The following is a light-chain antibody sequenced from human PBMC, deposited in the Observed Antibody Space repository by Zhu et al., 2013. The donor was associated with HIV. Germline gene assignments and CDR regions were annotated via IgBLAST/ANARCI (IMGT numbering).Light chain of an antibody. CDR3: QQYGRSPLT. CDR1: QTVSSNF. J-gene: IGKJ4*01. CDR2: GAS. V-gene: IGKV3-20*01. Sequence: EIVVTQSPGTLSLSPGERATLSCRASQTVSSNFLAWYHQKPGQAPRLLIYGASNRATGIPDRFSGSGSGTDFTLSISRLEPEDFAVYYCQQYGRSPLTFGGGTTVEIK.